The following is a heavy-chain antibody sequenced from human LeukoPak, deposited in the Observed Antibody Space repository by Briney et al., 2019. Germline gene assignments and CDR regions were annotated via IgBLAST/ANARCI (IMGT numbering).Heavy chain of an antibody. CDR2: ISSSSSTI. CDR3: AKDDGWIYFNH. D-gene: IGHD3-10*01. Sequence: GGSLRLSCAASGFTFSSYSMNWVRQAPGKGLEWVSYISSSSSTIYYADSVKGRFTISRDNSKDTVSLQMHSLRAEDTATYYCAKDDGWIYFNHWGQGTLVTVSS. CDR1: GFTFSSYS. J-gene: IGHJ4*02. V-gene: IGHV3-48*01.